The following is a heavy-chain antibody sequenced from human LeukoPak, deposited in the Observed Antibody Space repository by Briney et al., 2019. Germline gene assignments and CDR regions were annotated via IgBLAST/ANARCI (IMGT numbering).Heavy chain of an antibody. D-gene: IGHD1-26*01. V-gene: IGHV4-39*01. CDR3: ASGFSGGSYSGYYFDY. J-gene: IGHJ4*02. CDR2: IYYSGST. Sequence: SETLSLTCTVSGGSISSSSYYWGWIRQPPGTGLEWIGSIYYSGSTYYNPSLKSRVTISVDTSKNQFSLKLSSVTAADTAVYYCASGFSGGSYSGYYFDYWGQGTLVTVSS. CDR1: GGSISSSSYY.